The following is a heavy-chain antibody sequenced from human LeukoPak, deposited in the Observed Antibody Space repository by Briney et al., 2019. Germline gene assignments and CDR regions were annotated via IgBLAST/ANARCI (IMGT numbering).Heavy chain of an antibody. Sequence: GGSLRLSCAASGFTFSSYAMHWVRQAPGKGLEWVAVISYDGSNKYYADSVKGRFTISRDNSKNTLYLQMNSLRAEDTAVYYCARASGYSSGWYPGVADYWGQETLVTVSS. CDR1: GFTFSSYA. CDR2: ISYDGSNK. J-gene: IGHJ4*02. CDR3: ARASGYSSGWYPGVADY. D-gene: IGHD6-19*01. V-gene: IGHV3-30-3*01.